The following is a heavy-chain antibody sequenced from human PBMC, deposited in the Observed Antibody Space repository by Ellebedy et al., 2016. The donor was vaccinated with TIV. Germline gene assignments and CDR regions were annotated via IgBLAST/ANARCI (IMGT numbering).Heavy chain of an antibody. CDR3: VRDRDWAHDF. V-gene: IGHV3-7*01. D-gene: IGHD3/OR15-3a*01. J-gene: IGHJ4*02. Sequence: GGSLRLXXAASGFAFSNYWMSWVRQAPGKGLEWVANIKQDGSEKYYVDSVRGRFTISRDNAKNSLYLQMNNLRAEETAVYYCVRDRDWAHDFWGQGTLVTVFS. CDR2: IKQDGSEK. CDR1: GFAFSNYW.